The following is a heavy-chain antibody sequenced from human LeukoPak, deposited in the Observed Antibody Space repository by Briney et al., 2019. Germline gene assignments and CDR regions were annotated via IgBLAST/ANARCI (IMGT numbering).Heavy chain of an antibody. CDR2: TLYDGSKK. CDR1: GFTFSRHG. V-gene: IGHV3-30*02. D-gene: IGHD1-1*01. CDR3: AKGGEVTGRAYFDY. Sequence: GGSLRLSCAGSGFTFSRHGIHWVRQAPGQGLEWVAFTLYDGSKKYYADSVKGRFAVSRDNSKNKLYMQMNSLIAEDTAVYYCAKGGEVTGRAYFDYWGQGTLATVSS. J-gene: IGHJ4*02.